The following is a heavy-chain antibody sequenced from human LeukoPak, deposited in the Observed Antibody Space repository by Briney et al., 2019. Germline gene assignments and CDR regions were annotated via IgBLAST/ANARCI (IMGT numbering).Heavy chain of an antibody. CDR3: ARGGFDY. CDR2: ISPNSDDT. Sequence: ASVKVSCKASGYTFTGYYLHWVRQAPGQGLEWMGWISPNSDDTNYAQKFRGRVNMTRDTSISTAYMELSRLRSDDTAIYYCARGGFDYWGQGTPVTVSS. CDR1: GYTFTGYY. V-gene: IGHV1-2*02. J-gene: IGHJ4*02.